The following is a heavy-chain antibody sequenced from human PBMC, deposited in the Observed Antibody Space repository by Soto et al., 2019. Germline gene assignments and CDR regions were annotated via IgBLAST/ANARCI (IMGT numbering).Heavy chain of an antibody. D-gene: IGHD3-16*01. CDR3: AREAPGGTFTPFDF. J-gene: IGHJ4*02. CDR2: LSTSGST. V-gene: IGHV4-59*01. Sequence: QVQLLESGPGLVKPSETLSLTCIVSGASISSYYWSWIRQPPGEGLEWIGYLSTSGSTNSNPSLKSRVTIAGDTSKNQFSLKLRSVTSADTAVYYCAREAPGGTFTPFDFWGPGTRVTVSS. CDR1: GASISSYY.